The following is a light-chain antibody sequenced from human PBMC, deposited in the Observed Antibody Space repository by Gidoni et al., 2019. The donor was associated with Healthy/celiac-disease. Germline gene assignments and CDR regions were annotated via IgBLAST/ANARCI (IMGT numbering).Light chain of an antibody. CDR3: QQSYSTLQRT. CDR2: AAS. J-gene: IGKJ1*01. V-gene: IGKV1-39*01. Sequence: DIQMTQSPSSLSASVGDRVTITCRASQSISSYLNWYQQKPGKVPKLLIYAASSLQSGVPSRFSGSGSGTDFTLTISSLQPEDFATYYCQQSYSTLQRTFGQGTKVEIK. CDR1: QSISSY.